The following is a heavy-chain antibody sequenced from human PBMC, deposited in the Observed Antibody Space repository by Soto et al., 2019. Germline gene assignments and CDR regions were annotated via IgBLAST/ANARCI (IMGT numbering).Heavy chain of an antibody. Sequence: ASVKVSCKASGGTFSSYAISWVRQAPGQGLEWMGGIIPIFGTANYAQKFQGRVTITADESTSTAFMELSSLRSEDTAVYYCARDARYCSSTSCSPSYYYYGIDVWGQGTTVTVSS. CDR3: ARDARYCSSTSCSPSYYYYGIDV. CDR1: GGTFSSYA. J-gene: IGHJ6*02. V-gene: IGHV1-69*13. D-gene: IGHD2-2*01. CDR2: IIPIFGTA.